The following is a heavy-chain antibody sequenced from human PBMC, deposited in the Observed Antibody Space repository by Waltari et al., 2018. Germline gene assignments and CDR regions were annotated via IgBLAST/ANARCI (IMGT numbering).Heavy chain of an antibody. CDR3: ARGGVGASALDD. CDR1: GFTFSSYW. J-gene: IGHJ4*02. CDR2: IKQDGSEK. V-gene: IGHV3-7*01. D-gene: IGHD1-26*01. Sequence: EVQLVESGGGLVQPGGSLSLPCAASGFTFSSYWMSWARQAPGKGLEWVANIKQDGSEKDYVDSVKGRVTISRDNGKNSLYLQMNSLGAEDTAVYYCARGGVGASALDDWGQGTLVTVSS.